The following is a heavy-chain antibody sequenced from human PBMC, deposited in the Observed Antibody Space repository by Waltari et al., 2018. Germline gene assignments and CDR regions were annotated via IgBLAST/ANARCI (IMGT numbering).Heavy chain of an antibody. V-gene: IGHV1-69*12. CDR1: GGTFSSYA. Sequence: QVQLVQSGAEVKKPGSSVKVSCKASGGTFSSYAISWVRPAAGQGLEWMGGIIPIFGTANYAQKFQGRVTITADESTSTAYMELSSLRSEDTAVYYCARPGRSYCSSTSCPPHYWGQGTLVTVSS. CDR2: IIPIFGTA. J-gene: IGHJ4*02. D-gene: IGHD2-2*01. CDR3: ARPGRSYCSSTSCPPHY.